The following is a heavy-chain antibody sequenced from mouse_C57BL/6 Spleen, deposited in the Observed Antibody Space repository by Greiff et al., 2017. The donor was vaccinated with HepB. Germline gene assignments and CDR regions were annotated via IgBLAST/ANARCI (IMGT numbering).Heavy chain of an antibody. CDR1: GYTFTSYW. CDR3: AREITTVVATGDY. CDR2: IDPSDSYT. Sequence: QVQLQQPGAELVKPGASVKLSCKASGYTFTSYWMQWVKQRPGQVLEWIGEIDPSDSYTNYNQKFKGKATLTVDTSSSTAYMQLSSLTSEDSAVYYCAREITTVVATGDYWGQGTTLTVSS. V-gene: IGHV1-50*01. J-gene: IGHJ2*01. D-gene: IGHD1-1*01.